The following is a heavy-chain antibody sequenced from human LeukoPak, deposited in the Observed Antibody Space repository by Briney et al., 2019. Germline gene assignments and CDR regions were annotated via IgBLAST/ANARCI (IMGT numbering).Heavy chain of an antibody. D-gene: IGHD3-22*01. J-gene: IGHJ4*02. CDR3: ARYYYDSSGYGY. CDR2: ISAYNGNT. CDR1: GYTFTSYG. V-gene: IGHV1-18*01. Sequence: GASVKVSCKASGYTFTSYGISWLRQAPGQGLEWMGWISAYNGNTHYAQKVQGRVTMTTDTSTSTAYMELRSLTSDDTAVYYCARYYYDSSGYGYWGQGTLVTVSS.